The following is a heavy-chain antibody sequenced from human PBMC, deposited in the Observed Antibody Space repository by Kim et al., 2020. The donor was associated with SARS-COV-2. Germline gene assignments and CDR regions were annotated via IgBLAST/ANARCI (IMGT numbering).Heavy chain of an antibody. CDR3: ARDAGANYDPLTGYYPVGKFDY. D-gene: IGHD3-9*01. Sequence: GGSLRLSCAVSGFTFSAYEMNWVRQAPGKGLEWVSYISSGDRTIYYADSVQGRFTISRDNAKNSVSLQMNSLRAEDTAIYYCARDAGANYDPLTGYYPVGKFDYCGQGTLVTVSS. J-gene: IGHJ4*02. V-gene: IGHV3-48*03. CDR1: GFTFSAYE. CDR2: ISSGDRTI.